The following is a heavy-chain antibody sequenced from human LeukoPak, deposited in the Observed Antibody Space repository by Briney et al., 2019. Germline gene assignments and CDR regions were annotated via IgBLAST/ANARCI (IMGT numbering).Heavy chain of an antibody. CDR3: AREVEY. CDR1: GFTFSSYA. CDR2: ISSNGGST. Sequence: PGGCLRLSCAASGFTFSSYAMHWVRQAPGKGLEYVSAISSNGGSTYYANSVKGRFTISRDNSKNTLYLQMGSLRAEDMAVYYCAREVEYWGQGTLVTVSS. V-gene: IGHV3-64*01. J-gene: IGHJ4*02.